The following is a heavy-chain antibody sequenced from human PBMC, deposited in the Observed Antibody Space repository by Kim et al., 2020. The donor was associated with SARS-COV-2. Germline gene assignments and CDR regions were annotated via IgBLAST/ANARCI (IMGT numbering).Heavy chain of an antibody. V-gene: IGHV3-9*01. CDR3: AKVALPGIAVAGDSYYFDY. D-gene: IGHD6-19*01. Sequence: GRFTISRDNAKNSLYLQMNSLRAEDTALYYCAKVALPGIAVAGDSYYFDYWGQGTLVTVSS. J-gene: IGHJ4*02.